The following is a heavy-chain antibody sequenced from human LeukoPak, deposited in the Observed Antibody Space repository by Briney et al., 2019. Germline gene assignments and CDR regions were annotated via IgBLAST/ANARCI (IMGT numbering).Heavy chain of an antibody. CDR1: GFPFSSYW. CDR2: IKQDGSKK. CDR3: ARTGDDYGGELDY. Sequence: PGGSLRLSCVASGFPFSSYWMTWVRQAPGKGLEWVANIKQDGSKKSYVDSVKGRFTISRDNAKNSLYLQMNSLRAEDTAVYYCARTGDDYGGELDYWGQGTLVTVSS. V-gene: IGHV3-7*01. D-gene: IGHD4-23*01. J-gene: IGHJ4*02.